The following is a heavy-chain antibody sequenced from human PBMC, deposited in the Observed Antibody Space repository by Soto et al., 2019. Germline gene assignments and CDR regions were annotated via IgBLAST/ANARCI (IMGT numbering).Heavy chain of an antibody. J-gene: IGHJ4*02. D-gene: IGHD3-10*01. V-gene: IGHV4-39*01. CDR1: GGSISSSSYY. Sequence: SETLSLTCTVSGGSISSSSYYWGWIRQPPGKGLEWIGSIYYSGSTYYNPSLKSRVTISVDTSKNQFSLNLSSVTAADTAGYYCARALRITMVRGVIIVGYYFDYWGQGTLVTVSS. CDR2: IYYSGST. CDR3: ARALRITMVRGVIIVGYYFDY.